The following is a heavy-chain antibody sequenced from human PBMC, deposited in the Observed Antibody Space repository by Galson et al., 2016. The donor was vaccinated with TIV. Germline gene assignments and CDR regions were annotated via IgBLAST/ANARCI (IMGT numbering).Heavy chain of an antibody. V-gene: IGHV1-8*01. J-gene: IGHJ6*03. CDR2: MNPNTGHT. D-gene: IGHD3-3*01. CDR1: GYTLTGYD. Sequence: SVKVSCKASGYTLTGYDLNWVRQATGQGLEWMGLMNPNTGHTAYAPKFQGRVTMTRNTSLSTAYLELSSLRSEDTAVYYCARVPTKTFDFWSGYDNSFCMDVWGKGTTVIVSS. CDR3: ARVPTKTFDFWSGYDNSFCMDV.